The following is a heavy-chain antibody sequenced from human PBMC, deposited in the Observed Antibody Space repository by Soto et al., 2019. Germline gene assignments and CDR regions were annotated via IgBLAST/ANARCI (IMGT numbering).Heavy chain of an antibody. D-gene: IGHD4-17*01. CDR2: ISAYNGNT. CDR3: ARDGSSDYLNWFDP. V-gene: IGHV1-18*01. CDR1: GYTFTSYG. J-gene: IGHJ5*02. Sequence: ASVKVSCKASGYTFTSYGISWVRQAPGQGLEWMGWISAYNGNTNYAQKLQGRVTMTTDTSTSTAYMELRSLRSDDTAMYYCARDGSSDYLNWFDPWGQGTLVTVSS.